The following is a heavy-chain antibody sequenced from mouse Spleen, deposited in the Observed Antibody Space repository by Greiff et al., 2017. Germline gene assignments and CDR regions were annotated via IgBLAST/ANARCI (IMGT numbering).Heavy chain of an antibody. CDR3: ARSEYDYHMFAY. Sequence: QVQLKQPGAELVRPGSSVKLSCKASGYTFTSYWMHWVKQRPIQGLEWIGNIDPSDSETHYNQKFKDKATLTVDKSSSTAYMQLSSLTSEDSAVYYCARSEYDYHMFAYWGQGTLVTVSA. J-gene: IGHJ3*01. D-gene: IGHD2-4*01. CDR1: GYTFTSYW. CDR2: IDPSDSET. V-gene: IGHV1-52*01.